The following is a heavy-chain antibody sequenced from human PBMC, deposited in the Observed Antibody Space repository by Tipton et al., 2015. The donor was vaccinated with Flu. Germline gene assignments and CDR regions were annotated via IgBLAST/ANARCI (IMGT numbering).Heavy chain of an antibody. CDR2: IKHSGST. CDR1: GGSFSPHY. CDR3: ARRDYSNYVSEPKNWFHP. Sequence: LRLSCAVYGGSFSPHYWSWIRQPPGKGLEWIGEIKHSGSTNYNPSLKSRLTISVDTSKNQISLKLSSVTAADTAVYYCARRDYSNYVSEPKNWFHPWGQGTLVTVSS. D-gene: IGHD4-11*01. J-gene: IGHJ5*02. V-gene: IGHV4-34*01.